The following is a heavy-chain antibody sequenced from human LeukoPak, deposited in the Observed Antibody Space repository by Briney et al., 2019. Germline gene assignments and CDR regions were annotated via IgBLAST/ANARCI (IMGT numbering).Heavy chain of an antibody. CDR1: GYTFTSYD. CDR2: ISSSGSSI. V-gene: IGHV3-48*03. Sequence: SCKASGYTFTSYDINWVRQAPGKGLEWVSYISSSGSSIKYADSVKGRFTISRDNAKNSLYLQMNSLRAEDTAVYYCARDFGYDSSGYLLWGQGTLVTVSS. CDR3: ARDFGYDSSGYLL. D-gene: IGHD3-22*01. J-gene: IGHJ4*02.